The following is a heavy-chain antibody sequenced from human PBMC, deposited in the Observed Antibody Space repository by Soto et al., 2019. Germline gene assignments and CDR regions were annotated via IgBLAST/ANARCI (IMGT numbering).Heavy chain of an antibody. V-gene: IGHV4-4*07. CDR2: IYTSGST. D-gene: IGHD3-10*01. J-gene: IGHJ6*02. CDR1: GGSISSYY. Sequence: KASETLSLTCTVPGGSISSYYWSWIRQPAGKGLEWIGRIYTSGSTNYNPSLKSRVTMSVDTSKNQFSLKLSSVTAADTAVYYCARDRGGTMVRGVIKVYYYGMDVWGQGTTVTVSS. CDR3: ARDRGGTMVRGVIKVYYYGMDV.